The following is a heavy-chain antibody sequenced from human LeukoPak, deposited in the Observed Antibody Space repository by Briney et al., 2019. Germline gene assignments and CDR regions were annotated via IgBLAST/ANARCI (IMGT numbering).Heavy chain of an antibody. V-gene: IGHV4-59*08. CDR1: GGSTSSYF. D-gene: IGHD1-26*01. Sequence: SETLSLTCTVSGGSTSSYFWSWIRQPPGKGLEWIGHIYFSGSTNYNPSLKSRVTISVDTSKNQFSLKLSSVTAADTAVYYCARHKSSGTYPLDYWGQGTLVTVSS. CDR3: ARHKSSGTYPLDY. J-gene: IGHJ4*02. CDR2: IYFSGST.